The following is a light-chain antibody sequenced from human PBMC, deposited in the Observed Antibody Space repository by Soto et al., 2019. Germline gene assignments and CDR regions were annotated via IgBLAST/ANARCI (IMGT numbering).Light chain of an antibody. CDR2: DAS. V-gene: IGKV1-5*01. Sequence: DIQMTQSPSTLSASVGDRVTITCRASQSISSWLAWYQQKPGKAPKLLIFDASSLESGVPSRFSGSGSGTEFTLTISSLQPDDFATYYCQQYNSYPLTVGGGTKVDSK. CDR3: QQYNSYPLT. CDR1: QSISSW. J-gene: IGKJ4*01.